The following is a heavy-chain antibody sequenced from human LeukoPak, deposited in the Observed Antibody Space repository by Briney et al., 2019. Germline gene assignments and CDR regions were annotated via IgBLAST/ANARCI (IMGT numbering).Heavy chain of an antibody. V-gene: IGHV3-33*01. CDR3: VSFYETY. CDR2: IWYDGSNK. J-gene: IGHJ4*02. Sequence: GGSLRLSCAASGFTFSGSSMHWVRQAPGKGLEWVAVIWYDGSNKNYVDPVKGRFTISRDNPKNTLYLQMNSLRAEDTAVYYCVSFYETYWGRGTLVTVSS. CDR1: GFTFSGSS. D-gene: IGHD2/OR15-2a*01.